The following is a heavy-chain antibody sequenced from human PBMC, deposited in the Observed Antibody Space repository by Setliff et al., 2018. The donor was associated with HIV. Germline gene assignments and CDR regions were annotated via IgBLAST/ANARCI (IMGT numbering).Heavy chain of an antibody. CDR3: VRHIGITMIVVVISNWFDP. CDR1: GGSISSSSYY. V-gene: IGHV4-39*01. J-gene: IGHJ5*02. CDR2: IYYSGST. Sequence: PSETLSLTCTVSGGSISSSSYYWGWIRQPPGKGLEWIGSIYYSGSTYYNPSLKSRVTISVDTSKNQFSLKLSSVTAADTAVYYCVRHIGITMIVVVISNWFDPWGQGTLVTGSS. D-gene: IGHD3-22*01.